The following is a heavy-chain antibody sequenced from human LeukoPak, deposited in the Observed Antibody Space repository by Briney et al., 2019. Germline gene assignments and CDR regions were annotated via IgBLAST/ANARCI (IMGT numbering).Heavy chain of an antibody. J-gene: IGHJ4*02. CDR3: AKEVDRHFDLKY. D-gene: IGHD3-22*01. Sequence: PGGSLILSCAASGFTSGIYAMSWVRQAPGKGLEWVSAFSGGGDSFHADSVKGRFTISRDTSNKILYLRMSSLRAEDTAVYYCAKEVDRHFDLKYWGQGALVTVSS. CDR2: FSGGGDS. V-gene: IGHV3-23*01. CDR1: GFTSGIYA.